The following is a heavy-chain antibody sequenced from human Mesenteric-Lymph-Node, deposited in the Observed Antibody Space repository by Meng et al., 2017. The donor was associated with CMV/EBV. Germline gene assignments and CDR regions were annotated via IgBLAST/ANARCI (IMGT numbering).Heavy chain of an antibody. Sequence: GGSLRLSCAASGFTFSNYGMQWVRQAPGKGLEWLALIRYDGTNKYYADSVKGRFTISRDDSKSIAYLQMNSLKTEDTAVYYCTRERDGYREQCFDYWGQGTLVTVSS. CDR3: TRERDGYREQCFDY. J-gene: IGHJ4*02. D-gene: IGHD5-24*01. CDR2: IRYDGTNK. V-gene: IGHV3-33*08. CDR1: GFTFSNYG.